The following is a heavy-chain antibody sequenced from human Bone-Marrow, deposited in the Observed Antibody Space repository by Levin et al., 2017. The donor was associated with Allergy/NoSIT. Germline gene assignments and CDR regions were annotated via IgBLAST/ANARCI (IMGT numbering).Heavy chain of an antibody. D-gene: IGHD2-2*02. V-gene: IGHV3-30*04. Sequence: SCAASGFTFSSYAMHWVRQAPGKGLEWVAVISYDGSNKYYADSVKGRFTISRDNSKNTLYLQMNSLRAEDTAVYYCARDGAKVPAAIMFDAFDIWGQGTMVTVSS. CDR3: ARDGAKVPAAIMFDAFDI. CDR2: ISYDGSNK. CDR1: GFTFSSYA. J-gene: IGHJ3*02.